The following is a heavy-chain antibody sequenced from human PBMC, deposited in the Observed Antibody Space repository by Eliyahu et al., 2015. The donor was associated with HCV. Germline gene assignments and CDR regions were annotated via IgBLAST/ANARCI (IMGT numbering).Heavy chain of an antibody. J-gene: IGHJ5*02. CDR2: INPTGWST. V-gene: IGHV1-46*03. CDR3: ARLYDGSSAGGWFDP. CDR1: GYTFXSSY. Sequence: AEVKKPGASVTISCKASGYTFXSSYIHWVRQAPGQGLEWMGIINPTGWSTNYARRFQGRLTLTTDTSTSTVHMALSNLTSEDTAVYYCARLYDGSSAGGWFDPWGQGTLVTVSS. D-gene: IGHD2-8*01.